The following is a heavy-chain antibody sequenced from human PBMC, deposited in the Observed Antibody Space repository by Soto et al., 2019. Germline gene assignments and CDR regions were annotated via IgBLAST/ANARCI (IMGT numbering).Heavy chain of an antibody. V-gene: IGHV1-2*04. Sequence: ASVKVSCKASGYTFTGYYMHWVRQAPGQGLEWMGWINPNSGGTSYAQKFQGWVTMTRDTSISTAYMELSRLRSDDTAVYYCARAPDTRSRRITIFGVVPYGMDVWGQGTTVTVSS. CDR2: INPNSGGT. D-gene: IGHD3-3*01. CDR1: GYTFTGYY. CDR3: ARAPDTRSRRITIFGVVPYGMDV. J-gene: IGHJ6*02.